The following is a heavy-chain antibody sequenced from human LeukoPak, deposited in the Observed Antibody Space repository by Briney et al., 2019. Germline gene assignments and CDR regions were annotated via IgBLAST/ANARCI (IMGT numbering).Heavy chain of an antibody. CDR1: GDSVRSYY. Sequence: SETLSLTCTVSGDSVRSYYWSWIRQPPGQGLGWRGHINDRGSTNYNPSLQGRVTISIDTSKNQFSLKVNSVPAADTAVYYCVRDSRYGSGWFEDGLDFWGQGTTVTVSS. CDR2: INDRGST. V-gene: IGHV4-59*02. CDR3: VRDSRYGSGWFEDGLDF. J-gene: IGHJ6*02. D-gene: IGHD6-13*01.